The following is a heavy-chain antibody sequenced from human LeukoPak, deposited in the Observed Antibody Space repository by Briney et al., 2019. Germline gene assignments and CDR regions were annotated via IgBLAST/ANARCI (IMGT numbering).Heavy chain of an antibody. Sequence: ASVKVSCKASGGTFSSYAISWVRQAPGQGLEWMGGIIPICGTENYAQKLQGRVTINGDEYKSRAYMEMSRLRYEDTAVYYCARGVLTYYDIFTGYQYYFDYWGQGTLVTVSS. D-gene: IGHD3-9*01. CDR1: GGTFSSYA. CDR2: IIPICGTE. V-gene: IGHV1-69*13. CDR3: ARGVLTYYDIFTGYQYYFDY. J-gene: IGHJ4*02.